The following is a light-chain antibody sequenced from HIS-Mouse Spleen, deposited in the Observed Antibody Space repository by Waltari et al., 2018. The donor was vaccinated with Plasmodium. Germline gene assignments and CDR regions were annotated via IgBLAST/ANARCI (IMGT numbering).Light chain of an antibody. CDR2: AAS. CDR3: QQYYSYLLT. V-gene: IGKV1-8*01. J-gene: IGKJ4*01. Sequence: AIRMTQSPSSFSASTGDRVTITCRGSQGISSYLAWYQQKPGKAPKLLIYAASTLQSGVPSRCSGSGAGTDFTLTISCLQSEEFATYYCQQYYSYLLTFGGGTKVEIK. CDR1: QGISSY.